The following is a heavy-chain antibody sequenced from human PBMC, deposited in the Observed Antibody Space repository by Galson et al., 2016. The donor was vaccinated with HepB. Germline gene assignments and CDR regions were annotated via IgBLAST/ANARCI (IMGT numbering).Heavy chain of an antibody. V-gene: IGHV3-30-3*02. Sequence: SLRLSCAAFGFTFSNYGMHWVRQAPGKGLEWVSVISYDGSNKYYRDSVKGRFTISRDNSKNTLYLQMISLRAEDTAMYYCAKCDTTVTDCNIFDSWGQGTLVIVSS. J-gene: IGHJ5*01. CDR1: GFTFSNYG. CDR3: AKCDTTVTDCNIFDS. D-gene: IGHD4-11*01. CDR2: ISYDGSNK.